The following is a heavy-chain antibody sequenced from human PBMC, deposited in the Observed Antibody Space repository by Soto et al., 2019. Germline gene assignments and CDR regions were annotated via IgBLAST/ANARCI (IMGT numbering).Heavy chain of an antibody. D-gene: IGHD6-13*01. Sequence: LRLSCAASGFTFSSYAMHWVRQAPGKGLEWVAVISYDGSNKYYADSVKGRFTISRDNSKNTLYLQMNSLRAEDTAVYYCARVPSIAEAGKHVYYFDYWGQGTLVTVSS. CDR2: ISYDGSNK. CDR1: GFTFSSYA. V-gene: IGHV3-30-3*01. CDR3: ARVPSIAEAGKHVYYFDY. J-gene: IGHJ4*02.